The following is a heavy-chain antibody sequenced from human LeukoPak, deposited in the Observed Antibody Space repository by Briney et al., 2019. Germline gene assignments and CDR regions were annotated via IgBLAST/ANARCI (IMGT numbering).Heavy chain of an antibody. CDR1: GGSISSYY. Sequence: PSETLSLTCTVSGGSISSYYWSWIRQPAGKGLEWIGRIYTSGSTNYNPSLKSRVTMSVDTSKNQFSLKLSSVTAADTAVYYCARDRVRIVTLSQYYYYMDVWGKGTTVTVSS. V-gene: IGHV4-4*07. CDR3: ARDRVRIVTLSQYYYYMDV. CDR2: IYTSGST. D-gene: IGHD1-26*01. J-gene: IGHJ6*03.